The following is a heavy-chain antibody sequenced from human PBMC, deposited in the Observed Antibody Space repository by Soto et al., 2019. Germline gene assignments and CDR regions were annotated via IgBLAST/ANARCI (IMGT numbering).Heavy chain of an antibody. J-gene: IGHJ3*02. Sequence: SETLSLTCNVSGGSISTYYWSWIRQSPGKGLEWIAYIYYSGSTHYNPSLESRVTMSVDTSKNQFSLNLRSVTAADTALYYCARQDGVDAFDIWGQGTMVTVSS. CDR2: IYYSGST. CDR3: ARQDGVDAFDI. V-gene: IGHV4-59*01. CDR1: GGSISTYY. D-gene: IGHD2-15*01.